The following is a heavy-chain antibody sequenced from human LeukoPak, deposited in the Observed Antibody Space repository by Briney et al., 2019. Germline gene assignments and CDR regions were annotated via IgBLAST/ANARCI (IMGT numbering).Heavy chain of an antibody. CDR3: ARDRCSSTSCYTPDAFDI. J-gene: IGHJ3*02. D-gene: IGHD2-2*02. Sequence: PGGSLRLSCAASGFTFSSYSMNWVRQAPGKGLEWVSSISSSSSYIYYADSVKGRFTISRDNAKNSLYLQMNSLRAEDTAVYYCARDRCSSTSCYTPDAFDIWGQGTMVTVSS. V-gene: IGHV3-21*01. CDR1: GFTFSSYS. CDR2: ISSSSSYI.